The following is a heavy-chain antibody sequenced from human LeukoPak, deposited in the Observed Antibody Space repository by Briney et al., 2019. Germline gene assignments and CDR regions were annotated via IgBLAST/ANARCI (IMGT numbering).Heavy chain of an antibody. D-gene: IGHD3-10*01. J-gene: IGHJ4*02. CDR1: GFTFSVSV. Sequence: GGSLTLSCAASGFTFSVSVMHWVRQAPGKGLEYVSVISSKGGSTSYANSVKGRFTISRDNSKNTLYLQMGSLRAEDMAVYYCARDLSGGGLDYWGQGTLVTVSS. CDR2: ISSKGGST. CDR3: ARDLSGGGLDY. V-gene: IGHV3-64*01.